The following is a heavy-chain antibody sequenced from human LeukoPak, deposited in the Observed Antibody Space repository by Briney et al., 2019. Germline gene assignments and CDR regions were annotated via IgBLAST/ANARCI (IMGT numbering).Heavy chain of an antibody. CDR2: TYTSGSS. Sequence: PSETLSLTCIVSGGSISSYHWSWIRQPAGKRLEWIGNTYTSGSSNYNPSLKSRVTMSVDTSNNQFSLKLNSVAAADTAVYYCARGGGYGRNWFDPWGQGTLVIVSS. CDR3: ARGGGYGRNWFDP. J-gene: IGHJ5*02. CDR1: GGSISSYH. D-gene: IGHD2-15*01. V-gene: IGHV4-4*07.